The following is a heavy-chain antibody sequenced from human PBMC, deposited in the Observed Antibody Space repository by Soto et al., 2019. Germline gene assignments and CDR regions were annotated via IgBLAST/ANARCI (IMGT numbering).Heavy chain of an antibody. D-gene: IGHD6-13*01. J-gene: IGHJ4*02. CDR2: INPNSGGT. CDR3: ARGRGVSSSSWYSLFDY. CDR1: GYTFTGYY. V-gene: IGHV1-2*04. Sequence: ASVKVSCKASGYTFTGYYMHWVRQAPGQGLEWMGWINPNSGGTNYAQKFQGWVTMTRDTSISTAYMELSRLRSDDTAVYYCARGRGVSSSSWYSLFDYWGQGTLVTVSS.